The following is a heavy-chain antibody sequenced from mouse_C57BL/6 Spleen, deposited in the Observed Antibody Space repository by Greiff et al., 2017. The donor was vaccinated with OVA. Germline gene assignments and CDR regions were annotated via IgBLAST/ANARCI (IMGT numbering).Heavy chain of an antibody. Sequence: LMESGAELVRPGASVKLSCKASGYTFTDYYINWVKQRPGQGLEWIARIYPGSGNTYYNEKFKGKATLTAEKSSSTAYMQLSSLTSEDSAVYFCARATTVVVRDYYAMDYWGQGTSVTVSS. CDR3: ARATTVVVRDYYAMDY. D-gene: IGHD1-1*01. CDR1: GYTFTDYY. V-gene: IGHV1-76*01. CDR2: IYPGSGNT. J-gene: IGHJ4*01.